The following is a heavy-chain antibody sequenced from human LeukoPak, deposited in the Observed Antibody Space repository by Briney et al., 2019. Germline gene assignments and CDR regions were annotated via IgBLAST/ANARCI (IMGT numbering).Heavy chain of an antibody. CDR3: ARDSDYYDTEWFDP. J-gene: IGHJ5*02. Sequence: PSESLSLTCTVSGGSISSYYWSWIRQPAGKGLEWIGRIYTSGSTNYNPSLKSRVTMSVDTSKNQFSLKLSSVTAADTAVYYCARDSDYYDTEWFDPWGQGTLVTVSS. CDR2: IYTSGST. D-gene: IGHD3-22*01. V-gene: IGHV4-4*07. CDR1: GGSISSYY.